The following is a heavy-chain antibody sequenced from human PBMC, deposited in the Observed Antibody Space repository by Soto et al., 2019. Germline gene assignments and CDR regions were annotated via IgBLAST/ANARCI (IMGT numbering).Heavy chain of an antibody. V-gene: IGHV4-59*08. CDR2: IYYSGST. CDR1: GGSISSYY. Sequence: SETLSLTRTVSGGSISSYYWSWIRQPPGKGLEWIGYIYYSGSTNYNPSLKSRVTTSVDTSKNQFSLKLSSVTAADTAVYYCARRYGYSFDYWGQGTLVTVS. J-gene: IGHJ4*02. CDR3: ARRYGYSFDY. D-gene: IGHD1-1*01.